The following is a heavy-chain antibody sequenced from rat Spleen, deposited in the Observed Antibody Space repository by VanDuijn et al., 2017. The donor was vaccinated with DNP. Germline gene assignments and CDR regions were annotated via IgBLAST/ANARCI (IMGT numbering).Heavy chain of an antibody. CDR1: GFTFSNAD. CDR2: ISSSGDKI. D-gene: IGHD1-11*01. CDR3: ARRSTNGGPPAY. J-gene: IGHJ3*01. V-gene: IGHV5-25*01. Sequence: EVQLVESGGVLVQPGRSLTLSCAASGFTFSNADMAWVRQAPTRGLEWVASISSSGDKIYYRDSVKGRFTVSRDNAKSTLYLKMDSLRSEDTATYYCARRSTNGGPPAYWGQGTLVTVSS.